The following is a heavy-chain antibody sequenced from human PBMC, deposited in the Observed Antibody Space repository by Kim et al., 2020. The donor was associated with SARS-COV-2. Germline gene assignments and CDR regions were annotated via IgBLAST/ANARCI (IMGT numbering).Heavy chain of an antibody. D-gene: IGHD3-10*01. Sequence: SETLSLTCTVSGGSVSSGSYYWSWIRQPPGKGLEWIGYIYYSGSTNYNPSLKSRVTISVDTSKNQFSLKLSSVTAADTAVYYRARGGLWFGDVGYYYGMDVWGQGTTVTVSS. CDR3: ARGGLWFGDVGYYYGMDV. CDR1: GGSVSSGSYY. J-gene: IGHJ6*02. V-gene: IGHV4-61*01. CDR2: IYYSGST.